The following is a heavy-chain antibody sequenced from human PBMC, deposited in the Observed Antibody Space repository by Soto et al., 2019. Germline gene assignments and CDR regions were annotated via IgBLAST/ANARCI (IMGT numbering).Heavy chain of an antibody. CDR3: AKDIYYDSSGSFDY. D-gene: IGHD3-22*01. J-gene: IGHJ4*02. CDR2: ISYDGSNK. CDR1: GFTFSSYG. V-gene: IGHV3-30*18. Sequence: PGGSLRLSCAASGFTFSSYGMHWFRQSPGKGLEWVAVISYDGSNKYYADSVKGRFTISRDNSKNTLYLQMNSLRAEDTAVYYCAKDIYYDSSGSFDYWGQGTLVTVSS.